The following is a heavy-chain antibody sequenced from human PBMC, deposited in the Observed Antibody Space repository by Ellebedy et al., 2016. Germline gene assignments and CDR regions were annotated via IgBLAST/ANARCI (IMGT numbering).Heavy chain of an antibody. D-gene: IGHD5-18*01. J-gene: IGHJ4*02. V-gene: IGHV4-39*01. CDR1: PGSVTSSSYY. CDR2: IYYTGTT. Sequence: SETLSLTCTVSPGSVTSSSYYWDWIRQPPGKGLEWIGTIYYTGTTYYKPSLKSRATISVDTSKDQLYLKMASVTAADTAVYYCARGYSYGYCFDYWGQGTLVTVSS. CDR3: ARGYSYGYCFDY.